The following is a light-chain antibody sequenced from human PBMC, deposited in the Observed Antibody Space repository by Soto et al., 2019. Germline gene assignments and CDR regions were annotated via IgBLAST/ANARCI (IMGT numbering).Light chain of an antibody. V-gene: IGLV2-18*02. CDR3: SSYTSSSTLI. Sequence: QSALTQPPSVSGSPGQSVTISCTGTSSDVGNYNRVSWYQQPPGTAPKLMIYEVSNRPSGVPDRFSGSKSGNTASLTISGLQAEDEADYYCSSYTSSSTLIFGGGTQLTVL. J-gene: IGLJ2*01. CDR1: SSDVGNYNR. CDR2: EVS.